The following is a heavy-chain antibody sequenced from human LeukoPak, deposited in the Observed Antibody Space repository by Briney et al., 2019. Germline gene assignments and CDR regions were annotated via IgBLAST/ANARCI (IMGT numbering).Heavy chain of an antibody. CDR3: AREPPPFIAAAGSYYYYGMDV. CDR2: IGTAGDT. D-gene: IGHD6-13*01. CDR1: GFTFSSYD. J-gene: IGHJ6*02. Sequence: GGSLRLSCAASGFTFSSYDMHWVRQAPGRGLEWVSAIGTAGDTYYPGSVKGRFTTSRENAKNSLYLQMNSLRAGDTAVYYCAREPPPFIAAAGSYYYYGMDVWGQGTTVTVSS. V-gene: IGHV3-13*01.